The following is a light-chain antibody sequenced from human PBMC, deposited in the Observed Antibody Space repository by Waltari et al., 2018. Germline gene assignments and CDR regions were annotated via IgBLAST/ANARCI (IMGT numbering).Light chain of an antibody. V-gene: IGLV3-25*03. CDR2: KDN. J-gene: IGLJ3*02. CDR3: QSADSSGTWV. Sequence: SYELTQPPSVSVSPGQTARITCSGDALPKQYAHWYQQKPGQAPVMGIYKDNERPSGIHERFSGSSSGTTVTLTISGVQAEDEADYYCQSADSSGTWVFGGGTNLTVL. CDR1: ALPKQY.